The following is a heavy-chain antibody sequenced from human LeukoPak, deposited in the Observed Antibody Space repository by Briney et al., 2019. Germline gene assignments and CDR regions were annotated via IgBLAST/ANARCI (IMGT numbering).Heavy chain of an antibody. CDR3: ARDGATFSGYDWYYYMDV. Sequence: PGGSLRLSCAASGFTFSRNWMTWVRQAPGRGLEWVANIKQDGSEIYYVDSVKGRFTISRDNVKNSLYLQMNSLRAEDTAVYYCARDGATFSGYDWYYYMDVWGKGTTVTVSS. CDR1: GFTFSRNW. V-gene: IGHV3-7*01. CDR2: IKQDGSEI. J-gene: IGHJ6*03. D-gene: IGHD5-12*01.